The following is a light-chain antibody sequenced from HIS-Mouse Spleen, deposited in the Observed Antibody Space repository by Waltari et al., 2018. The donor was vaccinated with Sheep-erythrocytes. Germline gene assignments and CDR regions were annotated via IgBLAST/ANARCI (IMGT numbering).Light chain of an antibody. CDR3: QQYGSSPRT. Sequence: EIVLTQSPGTLSLSPGERATLSCRASQSVSSSYLAWYQQKPGQATRLLIYGASRRATGIPDRFSGSGSGTDFTLTISRLEPEDFAVYYCQQYGSSPRTFGQGTKVEIK. CDR1: QSVSSSY. V-gene: IGKV3-20*01. J-gene: IGKJ1*01. CDR2: GAS.